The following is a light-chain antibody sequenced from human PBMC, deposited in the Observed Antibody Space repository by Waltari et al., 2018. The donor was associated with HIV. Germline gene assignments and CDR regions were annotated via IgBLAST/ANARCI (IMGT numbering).Light chain of an antibody. J-gene: IGLJ3*02. Sequence: QSVLTQPPSVSAAPGEKVTISCSASNSNIGNGYVSWYQHLPGAAPKLLIYDTTERASVIPDLVSGSKSGTAATLDITGLQTGYEADYYCGTWDRTLSGGVFGGGTKRTVL. CDR1: NSNIGNGY. CDR2: DTT. V-gene: IGLV1-51*01. CDR3: GTWDRTLSGGV.